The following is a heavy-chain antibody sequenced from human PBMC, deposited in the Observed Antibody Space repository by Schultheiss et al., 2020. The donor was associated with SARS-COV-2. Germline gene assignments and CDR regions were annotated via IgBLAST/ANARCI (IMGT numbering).Heavy chain of an antibody. D-gene: IGHD3-10*01. CDR1: GGSISSSSYY. CDR3: ARGPSGD. J-gene: IGHJ4*02. V-gene: IGHV4-61*05. Sequence: SETLSLTCTVSGGSISSSSYYWGWIRQPPGKGLEWIGYIYYSGSTNYNPSLKSRVTISVDTSKNQFSLKLSSVTAADTAVYYCARGPSGDWGQGTLVTVSS. CDR2: IYYSGST.